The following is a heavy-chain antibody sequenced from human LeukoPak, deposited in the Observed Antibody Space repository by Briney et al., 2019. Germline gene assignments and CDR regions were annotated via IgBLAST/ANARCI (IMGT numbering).Heavy chain of an antibody. Sequence: GGSLRLSCAASGFTFSSYGMHWVRQAPGKGLEWVAFIRYDGSNKYYADSVKGRFTISRDNSKNTLYLQMNCLRAEDTAVYYCAKDHAGDYGRFDYWGQGTLVTVSS. CDR3: AKDHAGDYGRFDY. V-gene: IGHV3-30*02. CDR2: IRYDGSNK. CDR1: GFTFSSYG. J-gene: IGHJ4*02. D-gene: IGHD4-17*01.